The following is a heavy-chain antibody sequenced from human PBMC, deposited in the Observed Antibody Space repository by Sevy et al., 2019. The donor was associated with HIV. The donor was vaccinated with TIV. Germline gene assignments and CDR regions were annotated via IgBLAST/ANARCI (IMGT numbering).Heavy chain of an antibody. Sequence: SETLSLTCGVSGGSISSSNWWHWVRQPPGKGLEWIGEIYHSGSTNYNPSLKSRVTISVDNSKNQFSLKLNSVTAAVTAVYYCSRGFDTPRGFDPWGQGTLVTVSS. CDR3: SRGFDTPRGFDP. CDR2: IYHSGST. CDR1: GGSISSSNW. D-gene: IGHD3-10*01. J-gene: IGHJ5*02. V-gene: IGHV4-4*02.